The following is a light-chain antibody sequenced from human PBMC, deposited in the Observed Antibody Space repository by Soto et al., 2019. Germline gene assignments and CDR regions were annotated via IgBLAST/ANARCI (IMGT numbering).Light chain of an antibody. CDR1: QSVRSS. Sequence: EIVMTQSPDTLSVSPGERATLSCRASQSVRSSLAWYQQKPGQAPRLLIYSASTRATGIPARFSGSGSGTEFTLTISSLQSEDFAVYYCQQYNDWWTFGQGTKVDIK. J-gene: IGKJ1*01. V-gene: IGKV3-15*01. CDR3: QQYNDWWT. CDR2: SAS.